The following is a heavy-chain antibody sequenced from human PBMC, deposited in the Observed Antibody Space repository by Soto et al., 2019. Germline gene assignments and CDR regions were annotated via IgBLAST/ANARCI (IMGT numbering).Heavy chain of an antibody. CDR2: IIPIFGTA. Sequence: ASVKVSCKASGGTFSSYAISWVRQAPGQGLEWMGGIIPIFGTANYAQKFQGRVTITAAESTSTAYMELSSLRSEDTAVYYCATCHYYYGSGSYYNEGGFDYWGQGTLVTVSS. J-gene: IGHJ4*02. CDR3: ATCHYYYGSGSYYNEGGFDY. V-gene: IGHV1-69*01. CDR1: GGTFSSYA. D-gene: IGHD3-10*01.